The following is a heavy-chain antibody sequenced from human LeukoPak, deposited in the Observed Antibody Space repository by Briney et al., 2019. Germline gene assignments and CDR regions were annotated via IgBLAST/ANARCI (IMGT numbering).Heavy chain of an antibody. D-gene: IGHD6-19*01. V-gene: IGHV1-69*05. CDR3: ARAIGIAVDGGPDYYFDY. J-gene: IGHJ4*02. CDR2: IVPIFGTA. Sequence: ASVKVSCKASGGTFSSYAISWVRQAPGQGLEWMGRIVPIFGTANYAQKFQGRVTITTDESTSTAYMELSSLRSEDTAVYYCARAIGIAVDGGPDYYFDYWGQGTLVTVSP. CDR1: GGTFSSYA.